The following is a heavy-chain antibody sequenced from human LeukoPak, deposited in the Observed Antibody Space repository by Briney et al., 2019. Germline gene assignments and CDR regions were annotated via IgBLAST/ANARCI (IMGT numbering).Heavy chain of an antibody. V-gene: IGHV3-30*03. Sequence: PGGSLRLSCAASGFTFSSYAMNWVRQAPGKGLEWVAVISYDGSHKYSADSVKGRFTISRDNSKNTLYLQMNSLRTEDTAVYFCSASRPHYGDYYGLDVWGHGTTVTVSS. CDR2: ISYDGSHK. D-gene: IGHD4/OR15-4a*01. CDR1: GFTFSSYA. CDR3: SASRPHYGDYYGLDV. J-gene: IGHJ6*02.